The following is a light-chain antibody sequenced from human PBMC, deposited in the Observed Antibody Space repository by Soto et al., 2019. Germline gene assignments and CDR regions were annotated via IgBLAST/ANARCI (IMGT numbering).Light chain of an antibody. V-gene: IGKV3-20*01. CDR3: QQYGSSPRT. CDR2: DAS. Sequence: EIVLTQSPGTLSLSPGERATLSCRASQSVSSNYLAWYQQKPGQAPRLLIYDASSRATGIPDRFRGSGSGTDFTLTINSLEPEDFAVYYCQQYGSSPRTFGEGTKVEIK. CDR1: QSVSSNY. J-gene: IGKJ1*01.